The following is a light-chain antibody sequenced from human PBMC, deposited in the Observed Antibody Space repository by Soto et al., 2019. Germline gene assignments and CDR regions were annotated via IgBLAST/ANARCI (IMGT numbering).Light chain of an antibody. Sequence: EIVMTQSPATLSVSPGERATLSCRASQSVSSNLAWYQQKPGQALRLLIYGASTRALGIPARFSGSGSGTEFTLSISSLQSEDFAVYYCQQYNNWPPLTFGGGTKVEIK. V-gene: IGKV3-15*01. CDR2: GAS. CDR3: QQYNNWPPLT. CDR1: QSVSSN. J-gene: IGKJ4*01.